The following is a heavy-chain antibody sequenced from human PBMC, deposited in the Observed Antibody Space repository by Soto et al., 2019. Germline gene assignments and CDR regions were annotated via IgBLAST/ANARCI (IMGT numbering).Heavy chain of an antibody. CDR2: ISFGGTTM. J-gene: IGHJ4*02. D-gene: IGHD3-10*01. CDR1: GFTFSDYS. CDR3: ARDSLSGPPAPAMSY. V-gene: IGHV3-48*02. Sequence: VGSLRLSCAASGFTFSDYSMNWVRQAPGKGLEWVSYISFGGTTMYYADSVKGRFTISRDSAKNSLYLQMNSLRDEDTAIYYCARDSLSGPPAPAMSYCGQGTLVTVSS.